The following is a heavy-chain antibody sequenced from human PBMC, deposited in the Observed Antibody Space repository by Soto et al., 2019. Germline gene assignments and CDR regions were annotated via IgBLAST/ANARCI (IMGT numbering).Heavy chain of an antibody. J-gene: IGHJ6*02. D-gene: IGHD3-3*01. V-gene: IGHV1-69*01. CDR3: ARAAFRSGYYGYYYGMDV. Sequence: QVQLVQSGAEVKKPGSSVKVSCKASGGTFRTHAISWVRQAPGQGLEWLGGIIPTLGTPNYAQKFQGRVTVTADEDTSTAYMELSRLTSEDTAVYYCARAAFRSGYYGYYYGMDVWGQGTAVNV. CDR1: GGTFRTHA. CDR2: IIPTLGTP.